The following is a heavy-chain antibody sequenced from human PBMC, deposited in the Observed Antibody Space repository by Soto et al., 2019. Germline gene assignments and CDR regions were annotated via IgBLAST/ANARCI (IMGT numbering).Heavy chain of an antibody. D-gene: IGHD2-2*01. J-gene: IGHJ5*02. CDR1: GFIFSDYY. CDR2: VSSSGNII. CDR3: SRRGSTSPYWFNP. V-gene: IGHV3-11*01. Sequence: GGSLRLSCAASGFIFSDYYMSWIRQAPGKGLEWVSYVSSSGNIISYADSVKGRFTISRDNAKNSLYLQMNSLRAGDTAVYYCSRRGSTSPYWFNPWGQGTLVTVSS.